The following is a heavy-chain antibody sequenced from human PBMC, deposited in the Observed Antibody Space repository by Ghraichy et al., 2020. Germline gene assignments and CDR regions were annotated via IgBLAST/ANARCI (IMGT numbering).Heavy chain of an antibody. CDR1: GGSISSYY. Sequence: GSLSLTCTVSGGSISSYYWSWIRQPPGKGLEWIGYIYYSGSTNYNPSLKSRVTISVDTSKNQFSLKLSSVTAADTAVYYCARVSGSYSDYYFDYWGQGTQVTVSS. D-gene: IGHD1-26*01. J-gene: IGHJ4*02. CDR2: IYYSGST. CDR3: ARVSGSYSDYYFDY. V-gene: IGHV4-59*01.